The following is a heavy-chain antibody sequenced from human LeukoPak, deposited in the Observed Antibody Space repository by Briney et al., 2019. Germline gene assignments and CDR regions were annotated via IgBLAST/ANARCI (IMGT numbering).Heavy chain of an antibody. V-gene: IGHV3-9*01. CDR1: GFTFDDYA. CDR2: ISWNSGSI. D-gene: IGHD2-2*01. Sequence: GGSLRLSCAASGFTFDDYAMHWVRQAPGKGLEWVSGISWNSGSIGYADSVKGRFTISRDNAKNSLYLQMNSLRAEDTASYYCAKDSAAASFDYWGQGTLVTVSS. J-gene: IGHJ4*02. CDR3: AKDSAAASFDY.